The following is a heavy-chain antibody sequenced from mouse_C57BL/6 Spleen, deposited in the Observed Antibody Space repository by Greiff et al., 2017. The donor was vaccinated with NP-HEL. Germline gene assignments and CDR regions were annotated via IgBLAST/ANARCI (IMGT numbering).Heavy chain of an antibody. CDR1: GYTFTDYY. J-gene: IGHJ2*01. V-gene: IGHV1-76*01. CDR3: ARERPDYFDY. Sequence: QVQLQQSGAELVRPGASVKLSCKASGYTFTDYYINWVKQRPGQGLEWIARIYPGSGNTYYNEKFKGKATLTAEKSSSTAYMQLSSLTSEDSAVYFCARERPDYFDYWGQGTTLTVSS. CDR2: IYPGSGNT. D-gene: IGHD2-12*01.